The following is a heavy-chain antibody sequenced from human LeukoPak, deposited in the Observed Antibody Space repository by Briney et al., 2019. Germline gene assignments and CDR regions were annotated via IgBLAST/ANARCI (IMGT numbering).Heavy chain of an antibody. D-gene: IGHD1-1*01. J-gene: IGHJ4*02. CDR1: W. V-gene: IGHV3-74*01. CDR3: ARSDDGLDS. Sequence: WMHWVRXAPGKGLVWVSRINRDGSTTTYADSVKGRFTISRDNAKNTLYLQINSLRAEDTAVYYCARSDDGLDSWGQGTLVTVSS. CDR2: INRDGSTT.